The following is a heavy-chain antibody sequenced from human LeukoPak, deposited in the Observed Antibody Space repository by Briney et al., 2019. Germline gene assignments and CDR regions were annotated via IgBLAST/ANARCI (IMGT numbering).Heavy chain of an antibody. D-gene: IGHD3-22*01. J-gene: IGHJ4*02. Sequence: PGGSLRLSCAASGFTFSSYAMSWVRQAPGKGLEWVSAISGSGGSTHYAGSVKGRFTISRDNSKNTLYLQMNSLRAEDTAVYYCAKITADSSGYYSGLVDYYFDYWGQGTLVTVSS. CDR1: GFTFSSYA. V-gene: IGHV3-23*01. CDR3: AKITADSSGYYSGLVDYYFDY. CDR2: ISGSGGST.